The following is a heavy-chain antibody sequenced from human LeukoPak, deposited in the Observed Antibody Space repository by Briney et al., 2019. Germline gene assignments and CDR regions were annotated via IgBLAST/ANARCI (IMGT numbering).Heavy chain of an antibody. V-gene: IGHV1-69*01. J-gene: IGHJ4*02. CDR3: ARDGNDILTGYYKAPLDY. CDR1: GGTFSSYA. Sequence: SVKVSCKASGGTFSSYAISWVRQAPGQGLERMGGIIPIFGTANYAQKFQGRVTITADESTSTAYMELSSLRSEDTAVYYCARDGNDILTGYYKAPLDYWGQGTLVTVSS. D-gene: IGHD3-9*01. CDR2: IIPIFGTA.